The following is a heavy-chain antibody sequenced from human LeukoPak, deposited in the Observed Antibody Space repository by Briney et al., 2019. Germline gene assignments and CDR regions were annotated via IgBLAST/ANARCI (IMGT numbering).Heavy chain of an antibody. D-gene: IGHD1-26*01. CDR1: GFTFSSYA. CDR3: AKAVGAYRGFFDY. J-gene: IGHJ4*02. CDR2: ITTSGDTT. V-gene: IGHV3-23*01. Sequence: PGGSLRLSCAATGFTFSSYAMSWVRQAPGGGLEWVSSITTSGDTTYYADSVKGRFTISRDNSKNTLYLRLNSLRAEDTVIFYCAKAVGAYRGFFDYWGQGTLVTVSS.